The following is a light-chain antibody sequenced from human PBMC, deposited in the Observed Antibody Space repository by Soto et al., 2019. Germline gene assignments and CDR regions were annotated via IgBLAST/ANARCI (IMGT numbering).Light chain of an antibody. J-gene: IGKJ2*01. Sequence: DIQMTQSPSSLSASLGDRVTITCQASRDISVYLNWYQQKPGKPPQLIVYDASNLQTWVPSRFKGSGSGAHFSSTLRSLQPEDIATEYCQQYENPRPDHFAQGTTLGIK. V-gene: IGKV1-33*01. CDR2: DAS. CDR1: RDISVY. CDR3: QQYENPRPDH.